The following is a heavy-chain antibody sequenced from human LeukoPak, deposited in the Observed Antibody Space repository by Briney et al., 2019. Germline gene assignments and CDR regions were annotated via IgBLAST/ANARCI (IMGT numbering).Heavy chain of an antibody. CDR2: ISYDGSNK. CDR3: AKGEHNWNYGY. V-gene: IGHV3-30*18. D-gene: IGHD1-7*01. CDR1: GFTFSSYG. Sequence: PGGSLRLSCAASGFTFSSYGMHWVRQAPGKGLEWVAVISYDGSNKYYADSVKGRFTISRDNSKNTLYLQMNSLRAEDTAVYYCAKGEHNWNYGYWGQGTLVTVSS. J-gene: IGHJ4*02.